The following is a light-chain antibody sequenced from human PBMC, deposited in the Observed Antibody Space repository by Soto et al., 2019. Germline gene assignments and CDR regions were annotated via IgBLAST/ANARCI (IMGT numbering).Light chain of an antibody. CDR1: SGHSSYA. CDR2: INSDGSH. CDR3: QTWGTGIRV. Sequence: QSVLTQSPSASASLGASVKLTCTLSSGHSSYAIAWHQQQPEKGPRYLMKINSDGSHTKGDGIPDRFLVSTSGAERYLTISSLQSEAEADYYCQTWGTGIRVFGGGTKLTVL. V-gene: IGLV4-69*01. J-gene: IGLJ2*01.